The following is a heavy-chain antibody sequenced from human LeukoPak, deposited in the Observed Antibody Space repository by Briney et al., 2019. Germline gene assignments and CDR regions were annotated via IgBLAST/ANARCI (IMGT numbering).Heavy chain of an antibody. J-gene: IGHJ3*02. CDR3: ARGGTSSGYYYHDAFDI. CDR1: GGSISSGGYS. V-gene: IGHV4-30-2*01. CDR2: IYHSGST. Sequence: PSETLSLTCAVSGGSISSGGYSWSWIRQPPGKGLEWIGYIYHSGSTYYNPSLKSRVTISVDRSKNQFSLKLSSVTAADTAVYYCARGGTSSGYYYHDAFDIWGQGTMVTVSS. D-gene: IGHD3-22*01.